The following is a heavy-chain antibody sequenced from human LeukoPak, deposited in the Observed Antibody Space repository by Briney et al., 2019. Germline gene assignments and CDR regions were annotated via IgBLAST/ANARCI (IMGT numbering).Heavy chain of an antibody. Sequence: GGSLRLSCSASGFVFSIYTMYWVRQAPGKGPEYVSTISGSGNGGSIYYADSVRGSFTNSRDDSKSILYLQMNGLRSEDTAVYYCVKDFGRIRGTPDSWGQGTLVTVSS. V-gene: IGHV3-64D*06. CDR2: ISGSGNGGSI. CDR1: GFVFSIYT. J-gene: IGHJ4*02. CDR3: VKDFGRIRGTPDS. D-gene: IGHD1-1*01.